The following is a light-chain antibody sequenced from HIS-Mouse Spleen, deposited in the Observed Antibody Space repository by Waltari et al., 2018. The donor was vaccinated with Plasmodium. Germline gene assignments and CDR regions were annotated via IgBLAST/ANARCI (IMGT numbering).Light chain of an antibody. CDR2: GAS. J-gene: IGKJ3*01. Sequence: EIVMTQSPATLSVSPGERATLSCRASQSVSSNLACDQQKPGQAPRLLIYGASTRATGIPTRFSGSVSGTEVTLTISSLQSEDYAVYCCQQYNNWSFTFGPGTKVDIK. V-gene: IGKV3-15*01. CDR3: QQYNNWSFT. CDR1: QSVSSN.